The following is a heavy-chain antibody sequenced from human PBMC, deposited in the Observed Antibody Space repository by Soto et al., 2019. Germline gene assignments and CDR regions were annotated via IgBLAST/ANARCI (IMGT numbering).Heavy chain of an antibody. CDR2: MNPNSGNT. D-gene: IGHD3-3*01. J-gene: IGHJ6*03. V-gene: IGHV1-8*01. CDR3: AREYDFWSGSLGDYYYYMDV. Sequence: ASVKVSCKASGYTFTSYDINWVRQATGQGLKWMGWMNPNSGNTGYAQKFQGRVTMTRNTSISTAYMELSSLRSEDTAVYYCAREYDFWSGSLGDYYYYMDVWGKGTTVTVSS. CDR1: GYTFTSYD.